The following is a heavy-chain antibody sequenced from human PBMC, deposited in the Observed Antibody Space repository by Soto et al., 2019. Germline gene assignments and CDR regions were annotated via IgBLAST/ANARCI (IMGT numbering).Heavy chain of an antibody. D-gene: IGHD1-1*01. CDR2: VYYSGST. Sequence: PSETLSLTCTVSGGSVRSGRYYWGWIRQPPGKGLEWIGYVYYSGSTNYNPSLKSRATISIDTFNDQFSLKLTSVTAADTAVYYWVKSPGMEPHFYFGIDGWGQGTTVTVSS. CDR3: VKSPGMEPHFYFGIDG. V-gene: IGHV4-61*01. CDR1: GGSVRSGRYY. J-gene: IGHJ6*02.